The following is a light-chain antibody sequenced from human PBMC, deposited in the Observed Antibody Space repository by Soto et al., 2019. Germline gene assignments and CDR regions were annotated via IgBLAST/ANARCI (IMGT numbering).Light chain of an antibody. J-gene: IGLJ2*01. CDR1: SSNIGSNS. V-gene: IGLV1-47*02. Sequence: QSVLTQPPSASGTPGQRVTISCSGSSSNIGSNSVYWYQQLPGTAPKLLIYSNHQRPSGVPDRFSGSKSGTSASLAISGLRSEDEANYYCAAWDDSLNGVVFGGGTKLTVL. CDR2: SNH. CDR3: AAWDDSLNGVV.